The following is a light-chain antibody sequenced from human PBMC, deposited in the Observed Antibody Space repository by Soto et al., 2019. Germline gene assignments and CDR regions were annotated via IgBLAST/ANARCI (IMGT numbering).Light chain of an antibody. Sequence: QAVVTRGPSLTVSPGGTVTLTCASSTGAVTRGNYPNWFQQKPGQAPRALIYSTNNRHSWTPARFSGSLLGGKGVLTLSGVQPEDEAEYYCLLYYGGAYVFGNGTKLTVL. V-gene: IGLV7-43*01. CDR3: LLYYGGAYV. CDR1: TGAVTRGNY. CDR2: STN. J-gene: IGLJ1*01.